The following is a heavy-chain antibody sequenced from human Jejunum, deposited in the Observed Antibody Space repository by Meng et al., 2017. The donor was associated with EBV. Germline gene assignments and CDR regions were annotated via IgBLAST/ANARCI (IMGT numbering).Heavy chain of an antibody. CDR1: GYTFTSSG. V-gene: IGHV7-4-1*02. CDR3: ARVRPGGGWFNP. J-gene: IGHJ5*02. D-gene: IGHD2-8*02. CDR2: INTNTGYP. Sequence: VQLVQSGCELKKPGASVKVSCKASGYTFTSSGINWGRQAPGQGLEWMGWINTNTGYPTYAQDFTGRFVFSLDTSVSTAYLQITSLSTEDNAVYYCARVRPGGGWFNPWGQGTLVTVSS.